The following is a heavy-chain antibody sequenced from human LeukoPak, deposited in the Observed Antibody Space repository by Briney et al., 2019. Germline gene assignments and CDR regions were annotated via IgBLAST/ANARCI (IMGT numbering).Heavy chain of an antibody. CDR3: AKEEGEYSGYDGDAFDI. V-gene: IGHV3-30*02. D-gene: IGHD5-12*01. CDR2: IWYDGSNQ. Sequence: PGGSLRLSCAASGFTFSSYGMNWVRQAPGKGLEWVAFIWYDGSNQYYADSVKGRFTISRDNSKNTLYLQMNSLRAEDTAVYYCAKEEGEYSGYDGDAFDIWGQGTMVTVSS. J-gene: IGHJ3*02. CDR1: GFTFSSYG.